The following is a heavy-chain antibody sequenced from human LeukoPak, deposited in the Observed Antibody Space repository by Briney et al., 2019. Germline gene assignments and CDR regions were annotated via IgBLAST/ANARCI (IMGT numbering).Heavy chain of an antibody. CDR3: ASPYNWNEVGAFDI. CDR2: IYYSGST. Sequence: SETLSLTCTVSGGSISSSSYYRGWIRQPPGKGLEWIGSIYYSGSTYYNPSLKSRVTISVDTSKNQFSLKLSSVTAADTAVYYCASPYNWNEVGAFDIWGQGTMVTVSS. D-gene: IGHD1-20*01. V-gene: IGHV4-39*01. CDR1: GGSISSSSYY. J-gene: IGHJ3*02.